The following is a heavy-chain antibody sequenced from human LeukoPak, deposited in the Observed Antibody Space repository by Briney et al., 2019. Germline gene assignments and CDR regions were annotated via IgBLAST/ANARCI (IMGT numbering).Heavy chain of an antibody. J-gene: IGHJ4*02. V-gene: IGHV3-23*01. CDR2: ISTNGGRT. CDR1: GFTFSSYA. D-gene: IGHD6-19*01. CDR3: ARVSSGWPFDF. Sequence: PGGSLRLSCAASGFTFSSYAMSWVRQAPGQGLEWVSLISTNGGRTYYADSVKGRFTISRDNSKNTLYLQMNSLRAEDTAVYYCARVSSGWPFDFWGQGTLVTVSS.